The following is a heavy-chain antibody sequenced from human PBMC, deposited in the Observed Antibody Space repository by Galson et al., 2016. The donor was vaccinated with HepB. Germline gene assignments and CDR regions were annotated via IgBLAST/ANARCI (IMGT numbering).Heavy chain of an antibody. CDR2: VSYDGRYK. D-gene: IGHD3-3*01. V-gene: IGHV3-30*04. Sequence: SLRLSCAASGFSFSNYATHWVRQAPGKGLECVAIVSYDGRYKYYADSVKGRFTISRDNSKNTLYQQMNSLRADDTALYYCARVQTLVTIFGDYGMDVWGQGTTVTVSS. CDR3: ARVQTLVTIFGDYGMDV. J-gene: IGHJ6*02. CDR1: GFSFSNYA.